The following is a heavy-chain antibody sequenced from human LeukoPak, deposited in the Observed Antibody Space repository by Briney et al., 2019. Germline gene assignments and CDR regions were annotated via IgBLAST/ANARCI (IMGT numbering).Heavy chain of an antibody. Sequence: GASVKVSCKASGYTFTNYYIHWVRQAPGQGLEWTGIINPSGGSTSYAQKFQGRVTMTRDTSTSTVYMELSSLRSEDTAVYYCARDRVSPPTRFSFYGMDMWGQGTMVRVSS. CDR3: ARDRVSPPTRFSFYGMDM. CDR1: GYTFTNYY. J-gene: IGHJ6*02. CDR2: INPSGGST. V-gene: IGHV1-46*01. D-gene: IGHD3-9*01.